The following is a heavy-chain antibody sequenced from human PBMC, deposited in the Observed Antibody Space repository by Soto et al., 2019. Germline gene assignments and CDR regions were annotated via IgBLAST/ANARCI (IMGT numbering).Heavy chain of an antibody. CDR1: GYTFTGYY. CDR3: ARDHRGYSYGSRYYYGMDV. J-gene: IGHJ6*02. Sequence: ASVKVSCKASGYTFTGYYMHWVRQAPGQGLEWMGWINPNSGGTNYAQKFRGWVTMTRDTSISTAYMELSRLRSDDTAVYYCARDHRGYSYGSRYYYGMDVWGQGTTVTVSS. D-gene: IGHD5-18*01. CDR2: INPNSGGT. V-gene: IGHV1-2*04.